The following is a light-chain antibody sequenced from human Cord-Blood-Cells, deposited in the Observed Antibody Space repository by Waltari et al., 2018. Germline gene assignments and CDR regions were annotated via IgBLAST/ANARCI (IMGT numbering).Light chain of an antibody. Sequence: EIVLTQSPGTLSLSPGERATPSCRANQSVSSSYLAWYQQKPGQAPRLLIYGASSRATGIPDRFSGSGSGTDFTLTISRLEPEDFAVYYCQQYGSSPGLTFGGGTKVEIK. CDR3: QQYGSSPGLT. J-gene: IGKJ4*01. V-gene: IGKV3-20*01. CDR2: GAS. CDR1: QSVSSSY.